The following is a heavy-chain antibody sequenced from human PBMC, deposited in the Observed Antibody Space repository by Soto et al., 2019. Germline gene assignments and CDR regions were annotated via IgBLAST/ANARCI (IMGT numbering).Heavy chain of an antibody. CDR2: ISGSDGNT. J-gene: IGHJ6*01. Sequence: EVQLLESGGDLVQPGGSLRLSCTASGFTFSNYAMNWVRQAPGKGLEWVSGISGSDGNTNYADSVKGRFTISRDNFKNTRYRKMTSLRAKDTAVYYCAKTGAGSGGGRYYRSGMDVWGQGTMVTVSS. D-gene: IGHD3-16*01. CDR3: AKTGAGSGGGRYYRSGMDV. V-gene: IGHV3-23*01. CDR1: GFTFSNYA.